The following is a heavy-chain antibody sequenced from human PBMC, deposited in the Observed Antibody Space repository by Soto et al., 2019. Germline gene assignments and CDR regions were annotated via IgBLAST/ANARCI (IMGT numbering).Heavy chain of an antibody. CDR3: ARERRWEPLPY. V-gene: IGHV1-18*01. Sequence: QVQLVQSGAEVKKPGASVKVSCRASGYTFSNYGITWVRQAPGQGLEWMGWISGYNVNTHYAQKFQDRVIMTTDTSTSTAYMELRSLRSDATAVYFCARERRWEPLPYWGQGTLVIVSS. J-gene: IGHJ4*02. CDR2: ISGYNVNT. D-gene: IGHD1-26*01. CDR1: GYTFSNYG.